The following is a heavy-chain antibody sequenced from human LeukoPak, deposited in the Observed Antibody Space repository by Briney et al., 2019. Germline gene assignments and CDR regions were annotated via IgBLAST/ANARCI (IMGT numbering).Heavy chain of an antibody. Sequence: GGSLTLPCAASGFTFSSYEKNWVRQAPGKGLEWGSYISSSSSNIYDADSVKGRFTISRDNAKNSLYLKMNSLRAEDTAVYYCAILRGYYYDSSGYYRHDAFDIWGQGTMVTVSS. J-gene: IGHJ3*02. D-gene: IGHD3-22*01. V-gene: IGHV3-48*03. CDR1: GFTFSSYE. CDR2: ISSSSSNI. CDR3: AILRGYYYDSSGYYRHDAFDI.